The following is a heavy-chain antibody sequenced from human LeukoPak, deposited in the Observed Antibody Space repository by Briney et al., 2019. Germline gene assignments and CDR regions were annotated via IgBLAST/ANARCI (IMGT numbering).Heavy chain of an antibody. V-gene: IGHV4-34*01. CDR2: INHSGSN. CDR1: GLSFSGYY. Sequence: SETLSLTCAVYGLSFSGYYWSWTRQPPGKGLDWIGEINHSGSNNYIPSLKRRVAISVDTSKNQFSLKVSSVTAAATAVYYCARGRFLHYDILTRGYYYSYMDVWGKGTTVTVSS. J-gene: IGHJ6*03. D-gene: IGHD3-9*01. CDR3: ARGRFLHYDILTRGYYYSYMDV.